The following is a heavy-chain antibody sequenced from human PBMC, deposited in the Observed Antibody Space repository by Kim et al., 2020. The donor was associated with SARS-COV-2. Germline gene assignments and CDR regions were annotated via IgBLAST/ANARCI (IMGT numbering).Heavy chain of an antibody. J-gene: IGHJ4*02. Sequence: SETLSLTCTVSGGSISSYYWSWIRQPPVKGLEWIGYIYYSGSTNYNPSLKSRVTISVDTSKNQFSLKLSSVTAADTAVYYCARGGNWGYSGYDHFDYWGQGTLVTVSS. V-gene: IGHV4-59*01. CDR3: ARGGNWGYSGYDHFDY. D-gene: IGHD5-12*01. CDR1: GGSISSYY. CDR2: IYYSGST.